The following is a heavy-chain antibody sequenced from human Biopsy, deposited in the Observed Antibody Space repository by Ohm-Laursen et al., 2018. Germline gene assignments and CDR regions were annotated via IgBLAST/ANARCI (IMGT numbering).Heavy chain of an antibody. J-gene: IGHJ3*01. Sequence: SLRLSCTASGFTFDDYALHWVRQAPGKALEWVSGISWNSLSIGYADSVKGRFTISRDNAKNSLYLQMNSLTAEDTASYYCATTGGGLWGQGTMVTVSS. CDR3: ATTGGGL. D-gene: IGHD4-17*01. CDR1: GFTFDDYA. CDR2: ISWNSLSI. V-gene: IGHV3-9*01.